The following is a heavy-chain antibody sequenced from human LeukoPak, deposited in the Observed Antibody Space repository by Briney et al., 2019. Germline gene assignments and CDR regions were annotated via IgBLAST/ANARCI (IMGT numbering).Heavy chain of an antibody. J-gene: IGHJ4*02. V-gene: IGHV1-3*01. Sequence: GASVKVSCKAPGYTFTSYAMHWVRQAPGQRLEWMGWINAGNGNTKYSQKFQGRVTITRDTSASTAYMELSSLRSEDTAVYYCARDRYSGYSSTYFDYWGQGTLVTVSS. CDR2: INAGNGNT. D-gene: IGHD6-13*01. CDR3: ARDRYSGYSSTYFDY. CDR1: GYTFTSYA.